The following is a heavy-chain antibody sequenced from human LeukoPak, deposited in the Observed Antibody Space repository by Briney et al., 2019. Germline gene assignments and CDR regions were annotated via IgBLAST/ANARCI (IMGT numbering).Heavy chain of an antibody. V-gene: IGHV4-34*01. Sequence: PSETLSLTCAVYGGSFSGYYWSWIRQPPGKGLEWIGEINHSGSTNYNPSLKSRVTISLDTPKNQFSLKLSSVTAADTALYYCARVREQLLWFDPWGQGTLVTVSS. J-gene: IGHJ5*02. CDR3: ARVREQLLWFDP. D-gene: IGHD6-19*01. CDR1: GGSFSGYY. CDR2: INHSGST.